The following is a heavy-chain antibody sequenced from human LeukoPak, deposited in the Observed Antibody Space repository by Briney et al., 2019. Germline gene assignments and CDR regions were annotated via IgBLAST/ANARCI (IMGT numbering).Heavy chain of an antibody. V-gene: IGHV4-61*02. CDR1: GDSISSGDYY. J-gene: IGHJ4*02. D-gene: IGHD6-13*01. Sequence: TSQTLSLTCTVSGDSISSGDYYWTWIRQPAGKTLEWIGRIYSSGYTVYSPSLKSRVTISLDTSKNQFSLTLNSVTAADTAVYYCARGSQLVLREDTFDYWGQGTLVTVSS. CDR3: ARGSQLVLREDTFDY. CDR2: IYSSGYT.